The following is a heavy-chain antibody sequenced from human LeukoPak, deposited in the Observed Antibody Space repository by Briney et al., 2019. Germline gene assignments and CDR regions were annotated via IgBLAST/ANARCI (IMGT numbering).Heavy chain of an antibody. V-gene: IGHV4-61*02. CDR1: GGSISSGSYY. CDR2: IYTSGST. Sequence: SETLSLTCTVSGGSISSGSYYWSWIRQPAGKRLEWIGRIYTSGSTNYNPSLKSRVTISVDTSKNQFSLKLSSVTAADTAVYYCARDHSITQFAYWGQGTLVTVSS. J-gene: IGHJ4*02. CDR3: ARDHSITQFAY. D-gene: IGHD2-15*01.